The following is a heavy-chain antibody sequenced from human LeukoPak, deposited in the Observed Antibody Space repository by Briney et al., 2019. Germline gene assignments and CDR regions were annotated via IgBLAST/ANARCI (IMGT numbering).Heavy chain of an antibody. CDR2: ISGSGTGGRT. CDR3: AKAGSIRFDY. V-gene: IGHV3-23*01. CDR1: GFTFTTYA. Sequence: GGSLRLSCAASGFTFTTYAMSWVRQAPGKGLEWVSGISGSGTGGRTYYADSVKGRFTISRDNSKNTLYLQMNSLRAEDPAVYYCAKAGSIRFDYWGQGTLVTVSS. J-gene: IGHJ4*02. D-gene: IGHD1-26*01.